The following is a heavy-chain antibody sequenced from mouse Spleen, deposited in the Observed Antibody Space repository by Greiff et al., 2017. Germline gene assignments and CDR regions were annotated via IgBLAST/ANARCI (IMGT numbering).Heavy chain of an antibody. CDR3: ARSGYGSSFDY. CDR2: IDPSDSYT. V-gene: IGHV1-69*01. J-gene: IGHJ2*01. Sequence: QVQLQQSGAELVMPGASVKLSCKASGYTFTSYWMHWVKQRPGQGLEWIGEIDPSDSYTNYNQKFKGKATLTVDKSSSTAYMQLSSLTSEDSAVYYCARSGYGSSFDYWGQGTTLTVSS. D-gene: IGHD1-1*01. CDR1: GYTFTSYW.